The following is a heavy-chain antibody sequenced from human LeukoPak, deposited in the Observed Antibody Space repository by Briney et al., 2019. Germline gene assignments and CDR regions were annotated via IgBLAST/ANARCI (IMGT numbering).Heavy chain of an antibody. CDR2: INPTSFGT. V-gene: IGHV1-2*02. Sequence: ASVKVSCKASGYTFTGYYIHWVRQAPGQGLEWMGWINPTSFGTKYEQKFQGRVTMTRDTSISTDYMELSDLRSDDTAVYYCARFRGSGWHYGMDVWGQGTTVTVSS. J-gene: IGHJ6*02. D-gene: IGHD6-19*01. CDR1: GYTFTGYY. CDR3: ARFRGSGWHYGMDV.